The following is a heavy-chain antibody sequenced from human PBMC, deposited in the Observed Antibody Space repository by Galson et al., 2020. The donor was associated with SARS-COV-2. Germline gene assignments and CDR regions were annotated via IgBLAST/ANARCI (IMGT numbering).Heavy chain of an antibody. J-gene: IGHJ6*03. D-gene: IGHD6-13*01. V-gene: IGHV3-48*03. CDR3: ARDWGGQQQLVDMDV. CDR1: GFTFSHFE. CDR2: ISSNSITR. Sequence: GESLKISCEASGFTFSHFEMNWVRQAPGKGLEWVSYISSNSITRYYADSVKGRFTISRDNAKNSLYLQMDSLRAEDTALYYCARDWGGQQQLVDMDVWGKGTTVTVFS.